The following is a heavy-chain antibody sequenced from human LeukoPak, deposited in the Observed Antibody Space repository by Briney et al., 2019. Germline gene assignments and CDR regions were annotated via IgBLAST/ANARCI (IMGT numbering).Heavy chain of an antibody. V-gene: IGHV1-2*02. J-gene: IGHJ3*01. Sequence: GASVKVSCKSSGYTFTAFYMHWVRQAPGQGLEWMGWINPTSGVTNYAQKFQGRVTMTRDTSITTAYMELSGLRSDDTAIYYCARDHYYQDSSGYYPNWGQGTMVTVSS. CDR1: GYTFTAFY. CDR3: ARDHYYQDSSGYYPN. CDR2: INPTSGVT. D-gene: IGHD3-22*01.